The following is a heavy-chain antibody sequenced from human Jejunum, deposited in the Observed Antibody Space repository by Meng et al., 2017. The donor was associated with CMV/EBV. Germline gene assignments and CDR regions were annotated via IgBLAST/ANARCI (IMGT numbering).Heavy chain of an antibody. J-gene: IGHJ4*02. D-gene: IGHD3-3*01. CDR2: IHYSEST. CDR1: GGSISSYY. CDR3: VRGVSPTEWPREK. V-gene: IGHV4-59*01. Sequence: VSGGSISSYYWSWVRQSPGKGLEWLGYIHYSESTKYNPSLESRVTMSLDRSRNQFSLRLSSVTAADTAVYFCVRGVSPTEWPREKWGQGTLVTVSS.